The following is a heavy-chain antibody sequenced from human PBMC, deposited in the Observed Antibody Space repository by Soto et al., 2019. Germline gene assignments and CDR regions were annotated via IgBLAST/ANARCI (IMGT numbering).Heavy chain of an antibody. CDR2: IYYSGST. Sequence: QVQLQESGPGLVKPSETLSLTCTVSGGSISSYYWSWIRQPPGKGLEWIGYIYYSGSTNYNPSLKSLVTISVDRSKNQFSLKLSSVTAADTAVYYCATALVLFGESLFDYWGQGTLVTVSS. D-gene: IGHD3-10*02. CDR1: GGSISSYY. V-gene: IGHV4-59*01. CDR3: ATALVLFGESLFDY. J-gene: IGHJ4*02.